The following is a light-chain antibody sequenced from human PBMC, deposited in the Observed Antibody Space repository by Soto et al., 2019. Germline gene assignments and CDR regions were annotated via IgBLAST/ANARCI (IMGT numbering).Light chain of an antibody. CDR3: QQYASSRT. CDR1: QSVTSH. CDR2: GSS. Sequence: EIVLTQSPGTLSLSPGERATLSCRASQSVTSHLAWYQQKPGKAPRLLIYGSSSIATGIPDRFSGSGSGTDFTLTISRLEPEDFAVYYCQQYASSRTFGQGTKVEIK. J-gene: IGKJ1*01. V-gene: IGKV3-20*01.